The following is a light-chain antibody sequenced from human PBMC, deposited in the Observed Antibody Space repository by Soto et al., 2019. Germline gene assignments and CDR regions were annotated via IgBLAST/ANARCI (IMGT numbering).Light chain of an antibody. J-gene: IGKJ4*01. CDR2: AAS. Sequence: SVGDRVTITCRASQGIRNDLGWYQQKPGKAPKLLIYAASSLQSGVPSRFSGSGSGTDFTLTISSLQPEDFATYYCLQDYNYPLTFGGGTKVDIK. V-gene: IGKV1-6*01. CDR3: LQDYNYPLT. CDR1: QGIRND.